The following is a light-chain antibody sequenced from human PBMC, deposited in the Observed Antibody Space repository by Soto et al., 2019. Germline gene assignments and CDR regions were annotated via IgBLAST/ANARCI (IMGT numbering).Light chain of an antibody. CDR3: QLYSCHPLT. V-gene: IGKV1-8*01. Sequence: NRVKMSASAFSSTTGDRVTITCRARQGISSYLAWYQQKPGEAPKLLIYAASTLQSGVPSRFSGSGSGTDFTLTISFLQSEDFATYCCQLYSCHPLTFGGGT. CDR2: AAS. CDR1: QGISSY. J-gene: IGKJ4*01.